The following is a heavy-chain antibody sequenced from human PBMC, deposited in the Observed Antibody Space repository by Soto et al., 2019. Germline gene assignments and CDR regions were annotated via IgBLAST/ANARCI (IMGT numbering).Heavy chain of an antibody. D-gene: IGHD1-1*01. CDR2: ISYDGINK. CDR1: GFTFSSYG. V-gene: IGHV3-30*18. CDR3: AKSMYNWNDGFFDF. Sequence: GGSLRLSCAASGFTFSSYGMHWVRQAPGKGLEWVAIISYDGINKYYANSVKGRFTISRDNSKNTLYLQMNSLRAEDTAVYYCAKSMYNWNDGFFDFWGQGTLVTVSS. J-gene: IGHJ4*02.